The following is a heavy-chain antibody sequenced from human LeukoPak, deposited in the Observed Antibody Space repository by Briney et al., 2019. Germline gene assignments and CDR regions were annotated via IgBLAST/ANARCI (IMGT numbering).Heavy chain of an antibody. CDR3: AMRERLAAAFDY. CDR1: GGSISSASYY. CDR2: IYTSGST. J-gene: IGHJ4*02. D-gene: IGHD6-13*01. Sequence: SQTLSLTCTVSGGSISSASYYWSWIRQPAGKGLEWIGRIYTSGSTNYNPSLKSRVTISADTSKNQFPLKLSSVTAADTAVYYCAMRERLAAAFDYWGQGTLVTVSS. V-gene: IGHV4-61*02.